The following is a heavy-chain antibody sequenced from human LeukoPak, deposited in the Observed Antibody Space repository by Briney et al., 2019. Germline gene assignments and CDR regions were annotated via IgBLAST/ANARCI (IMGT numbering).Heavy chain of an antibody. D-gene: IGHD1-26*01. Sequence: GGSLRLSCAASGFTFSSYGMSWVRQAPGKGLEWVSAISGSGGSTYYADSVKGRFTISRDNSKNTLYLQMNSLRAEDTAVYYCAKGIRAWEPVAGIDYWGQGTLVTVSS. CDR1: GFTFSSYG. V-gene: IGHV3-23*01. CDR2: ISGSGGST. J-gene: IGHJ4*02. CDR3: AKGIRAWEPVAGIDY.